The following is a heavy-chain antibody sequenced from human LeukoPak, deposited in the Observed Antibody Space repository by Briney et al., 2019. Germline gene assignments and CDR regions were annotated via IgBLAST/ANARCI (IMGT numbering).Heavy chain of an antibody. J-gene: IGHJ4*02. V-gene: IGHV3-53*01. D-gene: IGHD4-11*01. CDR2: IYSAGST. Sequence: GGSLRLSCAASGFTVSSNYMSWVRQAPGKGLEWVSIIYSAGSTYYADSVKGRFTISRDNSKNTLYLQMNSLRAEDTAVYYCAEELSNYVGHGYWGQGTLVTVSS. CDR3: AEELSNYVGHGY. CDR1: GFTVSSNY.